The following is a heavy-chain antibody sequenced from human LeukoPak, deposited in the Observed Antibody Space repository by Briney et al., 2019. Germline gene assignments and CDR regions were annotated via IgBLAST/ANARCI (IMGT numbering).Heavy chain of an antibody. J-gene: IGHJ6*03. Sequence: SETLSLTCTVSGGSISSYYWSWIRQPAGKGLEWIGRIYTSGSTNYNPSLKSRVTMSVDTSKNQFSLKLSSVTAADTAVYYCARDLSLQLWSSMDVWGKGTTVTVSS. CDR3: ARDLSLQLWSSMDV. D-gene: IGHD5-18*01. CDR1: GGSISSYY. CDR2: IYTSGST. V-gene: IGHV4-4*07.